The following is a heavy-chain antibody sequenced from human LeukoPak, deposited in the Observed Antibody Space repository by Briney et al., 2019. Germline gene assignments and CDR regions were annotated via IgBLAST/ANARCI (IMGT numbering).Heavy chain of an antibody. D-gene: IGHD6-19*01. CDR1: GYTLTELS. CDR2: FDPEDGET. J-gene: IGHJ5*02. V-gene: IGHV1-24*01. CDR3: ATVMAVAGPFDP. Sequence: ASVKVSCKVSGYTLTELSMHWVRQAPGKGLEWMGGFDPEDGETIYAQKFQGRVTMTEDTSTDTAHMELSSLRSEDTAVYYCATVMAVAGPFDPWGQGTLVTVSS.